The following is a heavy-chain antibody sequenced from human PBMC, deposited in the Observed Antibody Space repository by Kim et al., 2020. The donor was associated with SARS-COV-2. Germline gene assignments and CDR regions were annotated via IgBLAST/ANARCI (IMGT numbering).Heavy chain of an antibody. V-gene: IGHV3-33*01. CDR3: ARGAPQQLNYFDY. D-gene: IGHD6-13*01. CDR2: IWYDGSNK. J-gene: IGHJ4*02. CDR1: GFTFSSYG. Sequence: GGSLRLSCAASGFTFSSYGMHWVRQAPGKGLEWVAVIWYDGSNKYYADSVKGRFTISRDNSKNTLYLQMNSLRAEDTAVYYCARGAPQQLNYFDYWGQGTLVTVSS.